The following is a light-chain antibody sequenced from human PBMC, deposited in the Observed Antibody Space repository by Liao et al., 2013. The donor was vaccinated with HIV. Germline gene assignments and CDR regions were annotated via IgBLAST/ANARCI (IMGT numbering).Light chain of an antibody. V-gene: IGLV3-1*01. Sequence: SYELTQPPSMSVSPGQTASITCSGDKLEDKFVCWYQQKPGQSPVMIIYQDFQRPSGIPERFSGFNPGNTATLTISRVEAGDEADYYCQVWDSSSNHVVFGGGTKLTVL. CDR3: QVWDSSSNHVV. CDR2: QDF. CDR1: KLEDKF. J-gene: IGLJ2*01.